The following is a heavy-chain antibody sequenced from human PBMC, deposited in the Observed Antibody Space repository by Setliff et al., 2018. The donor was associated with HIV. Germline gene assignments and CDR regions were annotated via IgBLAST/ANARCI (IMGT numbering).Heavy chain of an antibody. V-gene: IGHV1-46*01. Sequence: ASVKVSCKASGYSFTGHSVHWLRQAPGLGPEWLAVINTRKGDAIVARNFQGRVTLARDTSTNTVYMELISLTSEDTAVYYCARDRVFGVTFPVYCFDTWGEGTRVTVSS. CDR2: INTRKGDA. CDR3: ARDRVFGVTFPVYCFDT. CDR1: GYSFTGHS. J-gene: IGHJ4*02. D-gene: IGHD3-3*01.